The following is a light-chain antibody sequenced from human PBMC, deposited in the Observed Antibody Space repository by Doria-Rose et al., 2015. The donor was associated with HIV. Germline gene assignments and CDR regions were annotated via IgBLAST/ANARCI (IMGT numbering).Light chain of an antibody. J-gene: IGKJ1*01. V-gene: IGKV1-39*01. Sequence: LSASIGDRVTITCRASQAFSTYFQQEPGKAPKLLIYAASRLQSGVPSRFSGSGSGTDFTLTISGLQPGDFATYYCQQTYSSPPWTFGQGTKVEMK. CDR2: AAS. CDR3: QQTYSSPPWT. CDR1: QAFSTY.